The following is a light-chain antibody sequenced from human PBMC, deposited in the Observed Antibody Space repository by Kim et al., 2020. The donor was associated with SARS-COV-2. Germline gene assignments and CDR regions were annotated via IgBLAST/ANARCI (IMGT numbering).Light chain of an antibody. J-gene: IGKJ1*01. V-gene: IGKV3-20*01. CDR1: QSVSSSY. CDR2: GAS. Sequence: EIVLTQSPGTLSLSPGERATLSCRATQSVSSSYLAWYQQRPGQAPRLLIYGASTRAPGIPDRFSGSGSGTDFTLTISRLEPEDFAVYYCQQYYTSLQTFGQGTKVDIK. CDR3: QQYYTSLQT.